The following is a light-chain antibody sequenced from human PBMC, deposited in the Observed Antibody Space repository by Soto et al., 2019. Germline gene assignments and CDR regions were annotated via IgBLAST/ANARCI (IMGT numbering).Light chain of an antibody. Sequence: EIVMTQSPVTLSVSPGERATLSCRASQSVRSNLAWYQQKRGRAPRLLIYGASTRATGIPARFSVSGSGTEFPLTISSLQSEDFAVYYCQQYESWPYTFGQGTKLEIK. V-gene: IGKV3-15*01. CDR1: QSVRSN. CDR3: QQYESWPYT. CDR2: GAS. J-gene: IGKJ2*01.